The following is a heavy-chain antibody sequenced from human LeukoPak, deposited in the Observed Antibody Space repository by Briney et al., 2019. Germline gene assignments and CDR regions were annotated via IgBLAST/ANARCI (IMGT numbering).Heavy chain of an antibody. CDR2: IIPIFGTA. V-gene: IGHV1-69*06. CDR3: ATLYGDHHNVPFEF. CDR1: GGTFSSYA. Sequence: SVNVSCKASGGTFSSYAISWVRQAPGQGLEWMGGIIPIFGTANYAQKFQGRVTMTEDTSRDTAYMELSSLRSEDTAVYYCATLYGDHHNVPFEFWGQGTLVTVSS. J-gene: IGHJ4*02. D-gene: IGHD4-17*01.